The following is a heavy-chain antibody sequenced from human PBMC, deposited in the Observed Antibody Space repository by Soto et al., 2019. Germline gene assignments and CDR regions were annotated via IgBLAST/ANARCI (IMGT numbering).Heavy chain of an antibody. Sequence: GASVTVSCKAYGYTFTSYDINWVRQATGQGLEWMGWMNPNSGNTGYAQKFQGRVTMTRNTSISTAYMELSSLRSEDTAVYYCARGYYDILTGYCKWVYFDYWGQGTLVTVSS. J-gene: IGHJ4*02. CDR2: MNPNSGNT. V-gene: IGHV1-8*01. D-gene: IGHD3-9*01. CDR3: ARGYYDILTGYCKWVYFDY. CDR1: GYTFTSYD.